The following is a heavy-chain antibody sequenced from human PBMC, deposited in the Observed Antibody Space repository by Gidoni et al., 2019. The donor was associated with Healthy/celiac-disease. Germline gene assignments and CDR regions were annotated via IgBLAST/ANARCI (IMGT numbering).Heavy chain of an antibody. J-gene: IGHJ5*02. CDR2: IYWNDDK. Sequence: QITLKESGPTLVKPTQTLTLTCTFSGFSLSTSGVGVGWIRQPPGKALEWLALIYWNDDKRYSPSLKSRLTITKDTSKNQVVLTMTNMDPVDTATYYCAHIPRRVGRYYDFWSGYWEGNWFDPWGQGTLVTVSS. V-gene: IGHV2-5*01. CDR1: GFSLSTSGVG. CDR3: AHIPRRVGRYYDFWSGYWEGNWFDP. D-gene: IGHD3-3*01.